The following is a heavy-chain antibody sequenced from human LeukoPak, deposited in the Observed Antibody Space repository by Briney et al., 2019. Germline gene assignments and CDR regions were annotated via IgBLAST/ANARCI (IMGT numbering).Heavy chain of an antibody. V-gene: IGHV4-61*02. CDR1: GGSITSGTYY. J-gene: IGHJ6*03. CDR2: VYTSGST. Sequence: SQTLSLTCTVSGGSITSGTYYWTWIRQPAGKALEWIGRVYTSGSTNYKPSLKSRVTISVDASKNQFSLKLGSVTAADTAIYYCAREESDWSSLGYYYHYMDVWGKGTTVTVSS. D-gene: IGHD3-9*01. CDR3: AREESDWSSLGYYYHYMDV.